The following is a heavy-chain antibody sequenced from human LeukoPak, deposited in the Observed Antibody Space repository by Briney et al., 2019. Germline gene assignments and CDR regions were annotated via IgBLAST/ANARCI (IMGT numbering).Heavy chain of an antibody. J-gene: IGHJ4*02. Sequence: GRSLRLSCAASGFTFSSYAMHWVRQAPGKGLEWVAVISYDGSNKYYADSVKGRFTISRDNSKNTLYLQMNSLRAEDTAVYYCAKLTGWVYGSWDKDYWGQGTLVTVSS. CDR3: AKLTGWVYGSWDKDY. CDR1: GFTFSSYA. CDR2: ISYDGSNK. D-gene: IGHD6-13*01. V-gene: IGHV3-30-3*02.